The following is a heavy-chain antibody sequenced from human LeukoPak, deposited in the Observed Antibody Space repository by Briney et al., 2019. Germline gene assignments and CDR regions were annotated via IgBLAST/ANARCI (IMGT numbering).Heavy chain of an antibody. D-gene: IGHD3-3*01. CDR1: GGSFSGYY. CDR3: ARDGMVPIQYDAFDI. CDR2: IYTSGST. Sequence: KPSETLSLTCAVYGGSFSGYYWSWIRQPPGKGLEWIGRIYTSGSTNYNPSLKSRVTMSVDTSKNQFSLKLSSVTAADTAVYYCARDGMVPIQYDAFDIWGQGTMVTVSS. V-gene: IGHV4-4*07. J-gene: IGHJ3*02.